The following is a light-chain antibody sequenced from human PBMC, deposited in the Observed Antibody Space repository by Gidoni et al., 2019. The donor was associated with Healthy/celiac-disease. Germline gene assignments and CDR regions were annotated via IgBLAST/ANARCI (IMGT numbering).Light chain of an antibody. CDR3: QQRSNWPWT. CDR2: DAS. J-gene: IGKJ1*01. V-gene: IGKV3-11*01. Sequence: EIVSTQCPATLSLSPGERATLSCRASQSVSSYLAWYHQKPGQAPRLLIYDASNRATGIPARFSGSGSGTDFTLTISSLEPEDFAVYYCQQRSNWPWTFXQXTKVEIK. CDR1: QSVSSY.